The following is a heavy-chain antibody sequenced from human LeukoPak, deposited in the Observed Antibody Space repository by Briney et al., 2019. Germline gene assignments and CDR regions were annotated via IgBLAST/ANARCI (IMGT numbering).Heavy chain of an antibody. CDR1: GGSISSYY. J-gene: IGHJ4*02. V-gene: IGHV4-59*01. D-gene: IGHD3-22*01. CDR2: ICYSGST. CDR3: ASLHYDSSGIDY. Sequence: SETLSLTCTVSGGSISSYYWSWIRQPPGKGLEWIGYICYSGSTNYNPSLKSRVTISVDTSKNQFSLKLSSVTAADTAVYYCASLHYDSSGIDYWGQGTLVTVSS.